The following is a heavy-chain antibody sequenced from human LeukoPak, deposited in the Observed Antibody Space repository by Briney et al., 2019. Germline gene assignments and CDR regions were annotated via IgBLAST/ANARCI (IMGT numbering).Heavy chain of an antibody. CDR1: RFTFTTYW. CDR3: ASTRPSSGYATPFDI. V-gene: IGHV3-7*03. CDR2: VKQEGSEK. J-gene: IGHJ3*02. Sequence: PGGSLRLSCAASRFTFTTYWMNWVRQAPGKGLEWVANVKQEGSEKYYVDSVKGRFTISRDNAKNSLYLQMNSLRAEDTAVYYCASTRPSSGYATPFDIWGQGTMVTVSS. D-gene: IGHD3-22*01.